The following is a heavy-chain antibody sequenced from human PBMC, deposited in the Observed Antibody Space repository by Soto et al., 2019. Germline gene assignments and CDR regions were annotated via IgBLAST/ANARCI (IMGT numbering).Heavy chain of an antibody. Sequence: QVQLQQSGPGLVKPSETLSLTCSVSSGPSSSHNWGWIRQPPGRGLEWIGYVYSTGGTRYNPSLKXXVXXPADPSTNHIPLTLTSVTAADTAVYYCVRQGIGSLHGLVDVWGQGTTVRVSS. CDR2: VYSTGGT. J-gene: IGHJ6*02. D-gene: IGHD1-26*01. V-gene: IGHV4-59*08. CDR1: SGPSSSHN. CDR3: VRQGIGSLHGLVDV.